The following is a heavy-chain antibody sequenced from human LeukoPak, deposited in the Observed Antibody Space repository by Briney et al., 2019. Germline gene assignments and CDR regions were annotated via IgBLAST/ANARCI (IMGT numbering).Heavy chain of an antibody. CDR3: AKDWGSEHLVFDC. D-gene: IGHD3-16*01. Sequence: GGSLRLSCAASGFTFSSYWMSWVRQAPGKGLEWVANIKPDGSEEYYVDSVRGRFTISRDNAKNSLYLQMNTLRAEDTAVYYCAKDWGSEHLVFDCWGLGTLVTVSS. CDR2: IKPDGSEE. J-gene: IGHJ4*02. V-gene: IGHV3-7*01. CDR1: GFTFSSYW.